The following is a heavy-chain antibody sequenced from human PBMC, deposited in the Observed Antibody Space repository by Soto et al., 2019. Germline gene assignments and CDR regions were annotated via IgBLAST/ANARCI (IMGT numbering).Heavy chain of an antibody. Sequence: GGSLRLSCAASGFTFSSYAMSWVRQAPGKGLEWVSAISGSGGSTYYADSVKGRFTISRDNSKNTLYLQMNSLRAEDTAVYYCAKDLSGYDLGSCDYWGQGTLVTVSS. CDR2: ISGSGGST. J-gene: IGHJ4*02. V-gene: IGHV3-23*01. D-gene: IGHD5-12*01. CDR1: GFTFSSYA. CDR3: AKDLSGYDLGSCDY.